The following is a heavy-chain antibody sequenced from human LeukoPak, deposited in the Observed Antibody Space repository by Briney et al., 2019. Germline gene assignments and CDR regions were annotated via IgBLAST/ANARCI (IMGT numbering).Heavy chain of an antibody. CDR1: GFTFSNYA. Sequence: GGSLRLSCSVSGFTFSNYAMHWVRQAPGKGLEYVATISIYGADTYYPDSVKGRFTISRDTSKNTLYLQMSSLRAEDTAVYYCVKDREYSYDYWGQGTLVTVSS. D-gene: IGHD2/OR15-2a*01. CDR2: ISIYGADT. J-gene: IGHJ4*02. CDR3: VKDREYSYDY. V-gene: IGHV3-64D*06.